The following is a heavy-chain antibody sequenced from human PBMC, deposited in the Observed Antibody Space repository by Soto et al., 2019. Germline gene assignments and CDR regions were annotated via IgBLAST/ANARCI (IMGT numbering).Heavy chain of an antibody. CDR1: DASVSSYY. V-gene: IGHV4-4*07. CDR3: ARDVGKNY. CDR2: IHSSGNL. J-gene: IGHJ4*02. Sequence: QVRLHESGPGLVKPSETLSLTCTVSDASVSSYYWSWFRQPVGKGLEWIGRIHSSGNLNYNPSLESRVTMSLDTSKNQFSLRLTSVTAADTALYLCARDVGKNYWGQGIRVAVSS. D-gene: IGHD3-10*01.